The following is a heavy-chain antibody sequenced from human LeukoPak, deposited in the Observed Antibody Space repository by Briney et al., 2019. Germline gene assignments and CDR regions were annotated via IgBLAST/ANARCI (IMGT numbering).Heavy chain of an antibody. CDR1: GFTFNTYA. CDR3: AKGNSGYNSGYYYHFFDY. J-gene: IGHJ4*02. Sequence: GGSLRLSCAASGFTFNTYAMSWVRQAPGKGLEWVSSIGGGGGTYYADSLKGRFTISRDNSNNTLYLQMNSLRAEDTAVYYCAKGNSGYNSGYYYHFFDYWGQGTLVTVSS. CDR2: IGGGGGT. D-gene: IGHD5-12*01. V-gene: IGHV3-23*01.